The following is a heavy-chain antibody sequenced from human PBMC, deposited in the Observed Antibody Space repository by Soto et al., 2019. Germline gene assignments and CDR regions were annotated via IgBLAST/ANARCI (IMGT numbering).Heavy chain of an antibody. CDR1: GGTFSSYG. D-gene: IGHD6-6*01. CDR3: AREGYTSSSIHSFLDS. Sequence: SVKVSCKASGGTFSSYGISWVRQAPGQGLEWMGRIIPFLGTTNYAQNFQDRLTVIADTSTNTAFMELSSLRSDDTAVYYCAREGYTSSSIHSFLDSWGQGTLVTVSS. J-gene: IGHJ4*02. CDR2: IIPFLGTT. V-gene: IGHV1-69*10.